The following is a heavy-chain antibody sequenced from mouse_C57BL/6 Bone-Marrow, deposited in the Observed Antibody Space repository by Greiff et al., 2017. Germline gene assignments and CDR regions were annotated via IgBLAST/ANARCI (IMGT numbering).Heavy chain of an antibody. J-gene: IGHJ4*01. CDR2: INPSSGYT. CDR3: ERGSTGVENAMDY. V-gene: IGHV1-7*01. Sequence: QVQLQQSGAELAKPGASVKLSCKASGYTFTSYWMHWVKQRPGQGLEWIGYINPSSGYTKYNQKFKDKATLTADKSSSTAYMQLSSLTYEDSAVEYYERGSTGVENAMDYWGQGTSVTVSS. CDR1: GYTFTSYW. D-gene: IGHD1-1*01.